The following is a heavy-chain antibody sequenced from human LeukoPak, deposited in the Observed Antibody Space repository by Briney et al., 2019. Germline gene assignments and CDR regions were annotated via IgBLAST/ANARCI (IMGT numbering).Heavy chain of an antibody. CDR1: GFTFSSYG. Sequence: GGSLRLSCAASGFTFSSYGMHWVRQAPGKGLEWVAVISYDGSNKYYADSVKGRFTISRDNSKNTLYLQMSSLRAEDTAVYYCARSGYGVAFDIWGQGTMVTVSS. CDR3: ARSGYGVAFDI. CDR2: ISYDGSNK. J-gene: IGHJ3*02. D-gene: IGHD5-12*01. V-gene: IGHV3-30*03.